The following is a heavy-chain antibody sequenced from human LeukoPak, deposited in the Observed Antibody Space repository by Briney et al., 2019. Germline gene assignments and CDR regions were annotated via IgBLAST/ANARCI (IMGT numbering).Heavy chain of an antibody. CDR2: INHGGST. D-gene: IGHD5-18*01. Sequence: ASETLSLTCAVYGGSFSGDFWSWIRQSPGKGLEWIGEINHGGSTTYNPSLQSRVTISVDTSKNQFSLKLSSVTAADTAVYYCARFRYSYGRNWFDPWGQGTLVTVSS. CDR3: ARFRYSYGRNWFDP. CDR1: GGSFSGDF. J-gene: IGHJ5*02. V-gene: IGHV4-34*01.